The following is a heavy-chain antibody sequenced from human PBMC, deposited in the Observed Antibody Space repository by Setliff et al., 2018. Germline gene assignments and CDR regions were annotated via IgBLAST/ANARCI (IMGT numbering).Heavy chain of an antibody. V-gene: IGHV5-51*01. CDR1: GYTFSDYW. Sequence: GESLKISCRGSGYTFSDYWIGWVRQMPGKGLEWMGIIYPGDSDTRYSPSFQGQVTFSTDKSISTAYLQWRSLKASDSATYYCARVVGADGMGTDYWGQGTVVTVSS. CDR3: ARVVGADGMGTDY. J-gene: IGHJ4*02. CDR2: IYPGDSDT. D-gene: IGHD2-15*01.